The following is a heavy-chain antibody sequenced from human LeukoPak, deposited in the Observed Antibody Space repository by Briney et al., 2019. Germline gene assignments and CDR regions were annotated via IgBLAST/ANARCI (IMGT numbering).Heavy chain of an antibody. CDR1: GFTFSSYV. J-gene: IGHJ6*03. Sequence: GGSLRLSCAASGFTFSSYVMHWVRQAPGKGLEYVSAISSNGGSTYYANSVKGRFTISRDNSKNTLYLQMGSLRAEDMAVYYCARVKGYSYGYYYYYMDVWGKGTTVTVSS. CDR2: ISSNGGST. CDR3: ARVKGYSYGYYYYYMDV. D-gene: IGHD5-18*01. V-gene: IGHV3-64*01.